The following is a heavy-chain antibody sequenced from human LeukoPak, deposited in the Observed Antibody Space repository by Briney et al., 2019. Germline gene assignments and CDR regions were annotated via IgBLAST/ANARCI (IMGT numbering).Heavy chain of an antibody. CDR3: ARDTYYDFWSARGY. CDR1: GYTFTSYD. J-gene: IGHJ4*02. Sequence: ASVKVSCKASGYTFTSYDINWVRQATGQGPEWMGWMNPNSGNTGYAQKFQGRVTMTRNTSISTAYMELSSLRSEDTAVYYCARDTYYDFWSARGYWGQGTLVTVSS. V-gene: IGHV1-8*01. CDR2: MNPNSGNT. D-gene: IGHD3-3*01.